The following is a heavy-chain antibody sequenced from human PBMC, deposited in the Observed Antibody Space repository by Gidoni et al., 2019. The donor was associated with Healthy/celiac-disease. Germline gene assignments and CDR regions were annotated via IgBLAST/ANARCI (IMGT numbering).Heavy chain of an antibody. Sequence: QVQLQQGGAGRLKHSETLSLTCDVYGGSFRGNYWGWIRQPPRKGLEWIGEINHSGSTNYNPSLKRRVPISVDTSKHQFSLKLSSVTAADTAVYYCASGLLDWGQGTLVTVSS. V-gene: IGHV4-34*01. CDR3: ASGLLD. CDR1: GGSFRGNY. D-gene: IGHD2-8*02. CDR2: INHSGST. J-gene: IGHJ4*02.